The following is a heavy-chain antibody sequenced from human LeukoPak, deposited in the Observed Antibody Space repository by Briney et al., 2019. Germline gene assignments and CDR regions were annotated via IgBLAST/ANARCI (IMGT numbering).Heavy chain of an antibody. J-gene: IGHJ5*02. CDR1: GGSISSSSYY. V-gene: IGHV4-39*07. CDR2: IYYSGST. Sequence: SETLSLTCTVSGGSISSSSYYWGWIRQPPGKGLEWIGSIYYSGSTYYNPSLKSRVTISVDTSKNQFSLKLSSVTAADTAVYYCARDYGESRRGVWFDPWGQGTLVTVSS. D-gene: IGHD4-17*01. CDR3: ARDYGESRRGVWFDP.